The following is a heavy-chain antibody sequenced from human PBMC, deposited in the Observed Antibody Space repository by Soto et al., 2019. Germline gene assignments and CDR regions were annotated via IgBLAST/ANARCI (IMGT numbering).Heavy chain of an antibody. V-gene: IGHV3-21*04. Sequence: GGSLRLSCAASGFTFSSYSMNWVRQAPGKGLEWVSSISSSSSYIYYADSVKGRFTISRDNAKNSLYLQMSSLRSEDTAVYYCARDRGSLSYNCSGGSCYSTDFDYWGQGTLVTVSS. J-gene: IGHJ4*02. CDR3: ARDRGSLSYNCSGGSCYSTDFDY. CDR2: ISSSSSYI. CDR1: GFTFSSYS. D-gene: IGHD2-15*01.